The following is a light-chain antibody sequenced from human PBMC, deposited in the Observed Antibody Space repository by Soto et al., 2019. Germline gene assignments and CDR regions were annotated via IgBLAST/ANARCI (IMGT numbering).Light chain of an antibody. J-gene: IGLJ3*02. V-gene: IGLV2-11*01. CDR1: SSDVGSNNF. CDR3: CSYAGSYTWV. Sequence: QSALTQPRSVSGSPGQSVTISCTGTSSDVGSNNFVSWYQHRPGKAPRLMIHNVSKRPSGVPDRFSGSKSGNTASLTISGLQAEDEADYSCCSYAGSYTWVFGGGTQLTVL. CDR2: NVS.